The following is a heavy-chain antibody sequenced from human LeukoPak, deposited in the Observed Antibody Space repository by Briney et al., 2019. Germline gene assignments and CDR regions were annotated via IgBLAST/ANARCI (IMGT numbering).Heavy chain of an antibody. CDR2: IYYSGSA. J-gene: IGHJ2*01. CDR1: GVSISSYY. CDR3: AGNWYFDL. V-gene: IGHV4-59*01. Sequence: SETLSLTCTVSGVSISSYYWSWIRQPPGKGLEWIGYIYYSGSANYNPSLKSRVTISVDTSKNQFSLKLSSVTAADTAVYYCAGNWYFDLWGRGTLVTVSS.